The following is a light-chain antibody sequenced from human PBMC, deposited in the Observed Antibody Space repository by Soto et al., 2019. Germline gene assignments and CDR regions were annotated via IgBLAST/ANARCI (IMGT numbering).Light chain of an antibody. V-gene: IGKV3-15*01. CDR1: QSISSN. J-gene: IGKJ5*01. CDR2: GTS. Sequence: EIVMTQSPATLSVSPGERVTLSCRASQSISSNLAWYQQKPGQAPSLLMYGTSTRATGIPARFSGSGSGTEFTLTISSLQAEDFAVYYCQQYTTWSSITFGQGTRREIK. CDR3: QQYTTWSSIT.